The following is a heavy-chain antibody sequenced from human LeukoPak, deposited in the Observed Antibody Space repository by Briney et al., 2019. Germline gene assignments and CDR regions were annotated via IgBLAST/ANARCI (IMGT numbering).Heavy chain of an antibody. Sequence: SGGSLRLSCAASGFTFSGSAMHWVRQASGKGLERVGRIRSKANSYATAYAASVKGRFTISRDDSKNTAYLQMNSLKTEDTAVYYCARGHTAVTRHFDFWGQGTLVTVSS. CDR1: GFTFSGSA. V-gene: IGHV3-73*01. CDR2: IRSKANSYAT. CDR3: ARGHTAVTRHFDF. J-gene: IGHJ4*02. D-gene: IGHD4-17*01.